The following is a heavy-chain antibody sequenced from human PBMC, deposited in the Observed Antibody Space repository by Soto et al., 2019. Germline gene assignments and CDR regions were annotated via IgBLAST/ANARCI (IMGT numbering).Heavy chain of an antibody. V-gene: IGHV3-30-3*01. J-gene: IGHJ3*02. CDR2: ISYDGSNK. CDR3: ARVTSLSSSWYNDAFDI. D-gene: IGHD6-13*01. CDR1: VFTFSSSA. Sequence: GSLRIACAASVFTFSSSAMHWVRQAPGKGLEWVAVISYDGSNKYYADSVKGRFTISRDNSKNTLYLQMNSLRAEDTAVYYCARVTSLSSSWYNDAFDIWGQGTMVTVSS.